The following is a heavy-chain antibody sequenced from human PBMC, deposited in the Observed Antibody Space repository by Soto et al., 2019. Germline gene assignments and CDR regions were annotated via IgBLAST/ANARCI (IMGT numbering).Heavy chain of an antibody. Sequence: SVKVSCKASGGTFSSYAIGWVRQAPGQGLEWMGGIIPIFGTANYAQKFQGRVTITADESTSAAYMELSSLRSEDTAVYYCARGDYDFWSGYSHHSDYYYYYGMDVWGQGTTVTVSS. CDR3: ARGDYDFWSGYSHHSDYYYYYGMDV. J-gene: IGHJ6*02. CDR1: GGTFSSYA. CDR2: IIPIFGTA. D-gene: IGHD3-3*01. V-gene: IGHV1-69*13.